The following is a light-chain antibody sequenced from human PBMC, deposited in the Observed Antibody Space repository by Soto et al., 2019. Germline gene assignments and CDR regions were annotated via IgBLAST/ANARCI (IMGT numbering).Light chain of an antibody. CDR3: QKYNSAPWT. CDR1: QRISNY. V-gene: IGKV1-27*01. J-gene: IGKJ1*01. CDR2: AAS. Sequence: DIQMTQSPSSLSASVGDRVTITCRASQRISNYLAWNQQKPGKVPKLLIYAASTLQSGVPSRFSGSGSGTDFTLTISSLQPEDVATHYCQKYNSAPWTFGQGTKV.